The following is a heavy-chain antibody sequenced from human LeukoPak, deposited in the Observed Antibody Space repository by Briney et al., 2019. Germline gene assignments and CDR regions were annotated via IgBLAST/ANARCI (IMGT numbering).Heavy chain of an antibody. V-gene: IGHV3-23*01. J-gene: IGHJ4*02. CDR1: GFTSSSYA. CDR2: ISGSGGST. Sequence: GGSLRLSCAASGFTSSSYAMSWVRQAPGKGLEWLSAISGSGGSTYYADSVKGRFTISRDNFKNTLYLQMNSLRVEDTAVYYCAKDQTAMITYRFDYWGQGTLVTVSS. CDR3: AKDQTAMITYRFDY. D-gene: IGHD5-18*01.